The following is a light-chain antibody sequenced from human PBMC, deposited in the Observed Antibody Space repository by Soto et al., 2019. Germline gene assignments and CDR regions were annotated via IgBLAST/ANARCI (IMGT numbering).Light chain of an antibody. Sequence: EIVLTQSPGTLSLSPGDTATLSCRASQSVSTRYLAWYQQKPGQAPRLLIYGASTRATGIPARFSGSGSGTEFTLTISSLQSEDFAVYYCQQYNKWPPWTFGQGTKVDIK. CDR3: QQYNKWPPWT. V-gene: IGKV3-15*01. J-gene: IGKJ1*01. CDR2: GAS. CDR1: QSVSTRY.